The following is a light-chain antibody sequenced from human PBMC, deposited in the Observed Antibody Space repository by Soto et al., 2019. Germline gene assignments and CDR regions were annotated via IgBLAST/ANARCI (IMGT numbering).Light chain of an antibody. CDR3: QQTYRSSWT. CDR2: AAS. CDR1: QNITNY. V-gene: IGKV1-39*01. J-gene: IGKJ1*01. Sequence: DIQLTQSPSSLSASVGGGVTITCRASQNITNYFNWYQQKPGKAPTFLIYAASSLQSGVPSRFSGSGSGTDFTLTISSLQPEDFATYYCQQTYRSSWTFGPGTKVDIK.